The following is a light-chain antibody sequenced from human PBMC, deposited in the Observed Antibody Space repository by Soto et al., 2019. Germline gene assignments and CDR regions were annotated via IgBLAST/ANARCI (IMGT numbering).Light chain of an antibody. V-gene: IGKV3-20*01. CDR2: DAS. CDR3: QQFSSYPLT. Sequence: IVMTQSPATLSVSPGERATLSCRASQSVSSYLAWYQQKPGQAPRLLIYDASSRATGIPDRFSGSGSGTDFTLTISRLEPEDFAVYYCQQFSSYPLTFGGGTKVDIK. J-gene: IGKJ4*01. CDR1: QSVSSY.